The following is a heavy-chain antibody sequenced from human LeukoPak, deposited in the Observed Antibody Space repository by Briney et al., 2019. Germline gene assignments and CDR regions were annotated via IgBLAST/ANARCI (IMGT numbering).Heavy chain of an antibody. CDR2: IATAGDT. Sequence: GGSLRRSCAASGFTLNRYDIHWVRQATGKGLEWVSAIATAGDTYYAGSVKGRFTISRENAKNSLYLQMNSLRAGDTAVYYCARGVEGFDPWGQGTLVTVSS. J-gene: IGHJ5*02. CDR3: ARGVEGFDP. CDR1: GFTLNRYD. V-gene: IGHV3-13*01.